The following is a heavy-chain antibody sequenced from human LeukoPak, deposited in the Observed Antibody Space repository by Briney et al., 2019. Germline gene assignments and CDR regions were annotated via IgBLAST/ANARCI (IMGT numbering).Heavy chain of an antibody. D-gene: IGHD6-6*01. CDR3: ARFGYSSSFFWENYYYYYMDV. J-gene: IGHJ6*03. V-gene: IGHV4-30-4*07. CDR2: IYYSGST. CDR1: GGSISSGGYS. Sequence: SETLSLTCAVSGGSISSGGYSWSWIRQPPGKGLEWIGYIYYSGSTYYNPSLKSRVTISVDTSKNQFSLKLSSVTAADTAVYYCARFGYSSSFFWENYYYYYMDVWGKGTTVTVSS.